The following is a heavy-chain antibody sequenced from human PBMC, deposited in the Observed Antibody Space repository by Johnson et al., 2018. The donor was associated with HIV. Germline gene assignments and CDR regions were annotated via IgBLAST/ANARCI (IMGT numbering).Heavy chain of an antibody. Sequence: VQLVESGGGLVQPGRSLRLSCAASGFTFSSYWMSWVRQAPGKWLEWVANIKQDGSETYYVDSVKGRFTISRDNAKNSLNLQMNSLRAEDTAVYYCARYGYRPEAAFDIWGQGTMVTVSS. CDR2: IKQDGSET. J-gene: IGHJ3*02. D-gene: IGHD5-24*01. CDR1: GFTFSSYW. CDR3: ARYGYRPEAAFDI. V-gene: IGHV3-7*01.